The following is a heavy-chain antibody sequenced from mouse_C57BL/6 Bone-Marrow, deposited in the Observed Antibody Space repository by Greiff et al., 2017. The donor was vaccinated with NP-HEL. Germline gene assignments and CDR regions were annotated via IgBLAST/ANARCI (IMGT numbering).Heavy chain of an antibody. J-gene: IGHJ1*03. D-gene: IGHD2-1*01. CDR1: GFTFSNYW. CDR2: IRLKSDNYAT. V-gene: IGHV6-3*01. Sequence: DVKLQESGGGLVQPGGSMKLSCVASGFTFSNYWMNWVRQSPEKGLEWVAQIRLKSDNYATNYAESGKGRFTISRDDSKRSVYRQMNNVRAEDTGIYYCTGDLLWYFDVWGTGTTVTVSS. CDR3: TGDLLWYFDV.